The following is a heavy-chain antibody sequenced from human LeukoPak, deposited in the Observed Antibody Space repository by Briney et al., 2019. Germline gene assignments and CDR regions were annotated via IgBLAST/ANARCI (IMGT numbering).Heavy chain of an antibody. CDR2: IRYDGSNK. V-gene: IGHV3-30*02. Sequence: GGSLRLSCAASGFNNYGMHWVRQAPGKGLEWVAFIRYDGSNKYYADSVTGRFTVSRDNSKNTVDLQMNNLRVDDTAIYYCAKDHANTPVVTNWGQGILVSVSS. D-gene: IGHD2-21*02. CDR1: GFNNYG. J-gene: IGHJ4*02. CDR3: AKDHANTPVVTN.